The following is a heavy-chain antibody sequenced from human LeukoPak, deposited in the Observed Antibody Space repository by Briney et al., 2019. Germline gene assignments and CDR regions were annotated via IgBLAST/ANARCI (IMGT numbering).Heavy chain of an antibody. CDR3: AKVALGYCSGGSCYYFDY. Sequence: GGSLRLSCAASGFTFSSYAMSWVRQAPGKGLEWVSSISGSGGNTYYVDSVMGRFTISRDNSKNTLYLQMNSLRAEDTAVYYCAKVALGYCSGGSCYYFDYGGQGTLVTVSS. D-gene: IGHD2-15*01. J-gene: IGHJ4*02. V-gene: IGHV3-23*01. CDR2: ISGSGGNT. CDR1: GFTFSSYA.